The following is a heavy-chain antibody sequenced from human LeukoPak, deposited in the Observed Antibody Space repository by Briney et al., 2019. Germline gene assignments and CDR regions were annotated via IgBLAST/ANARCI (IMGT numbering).Heavy chain of an antibody. J-gene: IGHJ4*02. D-gene: IGHD3-10*01. CDR3: ARGGENYYGSGSHDY. V-gene: IGHV3-21*01. CDR1: GFTFSRNG. Sequence: GGSLRLSCAASGFTFSRNGMTWVRQAPGKGLEWVSAISGSGGNTYYADSVKGRFTISRDNAKNSLYLQMNSLRAEDTAVYYCARGGENYYGSGSHDYWGQGTLVTVSS. CDR2: ISGSGGNT.